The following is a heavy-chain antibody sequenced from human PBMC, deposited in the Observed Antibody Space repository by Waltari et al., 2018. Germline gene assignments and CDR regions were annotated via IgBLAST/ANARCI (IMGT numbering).Heavy chain of an antibody. CDR2: VIPILGRA. D-gene: IGHD5-18*01. J-gene: IGHJ4*02. V-gene: IGHV1-69*02. CDR3: ATDKIDTPMTRYLDS. Sequence: QVHLVQSGAEVQKPGSSVKVSCQASGGSFNSRTVSWVRQAPGQGLEWLGGVIPILGRANYAPQFLGRLTITADRSSATSYMEVSGLTFEDTAIYFCATDKIDTPMTRYLDSWGQGTLVTVSS. CDR1: GGSFNSRT.